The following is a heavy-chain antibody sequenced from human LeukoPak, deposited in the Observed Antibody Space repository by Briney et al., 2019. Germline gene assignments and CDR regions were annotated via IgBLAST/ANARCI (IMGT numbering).Heavy chain of an antibody. V-gene: IGHV3-74*01. J-gene: IGHJ4*02. Sequence: GGSLRLSCAASGFTFSSYWMHWVRQAPGKGLVWVSRINSDGSSTSYADSVKGRFTISRDNAKNTLYLQMNSLTAEDTAVYYCGKDQSSQWLVAPADYWGQGILVTVSS. D-gene: IGHD6-19*01. CDR1: GFTFSSYW. CDR2: INSDGSST. CDR3: GKDQSSQWLVAPADY.